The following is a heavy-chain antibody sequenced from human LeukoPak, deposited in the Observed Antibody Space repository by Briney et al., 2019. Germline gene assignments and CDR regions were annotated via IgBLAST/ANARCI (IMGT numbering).Heavy chain of an antibody. CDR2: ISRSGSTI. D-gene: IGHD6-6*01. Sequence: PGGSLRLSCVASGFTFSDHFMSWIRQAPGKGQEWVSHISRSGSTISYADSVKGRFTISRDNAKNSLYLQMNSLRADDTAVYYCASKGSSSHYYYYGMDVWGQGTTVTVSS. V-gene: IGHV3-11*01. CDR1: GFTFSDHF. J-gene: IGHJ6*02. CDR3: ASKGSSSHYYYYGMDV.